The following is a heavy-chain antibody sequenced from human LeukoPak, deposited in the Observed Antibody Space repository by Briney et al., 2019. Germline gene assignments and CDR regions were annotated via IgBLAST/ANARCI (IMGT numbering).Heavy chain of an antibody. CDR2: INPDGST. J-gene: IGHJ4*02. V-gene: IGHV3-74*01. CDR1: GFIFRDHS. Sequence: GGSLRLSCAGSGFIFRDHSMHWARQIPGKGLVWVSRINPDGSTNYADSVKGRFTISSDNAKNTLYLQMRSLRVDDSSLYFCVRALGGSDDYWGQGTLVTVSS. CDR3: VRALGGSDDY. D-gene: IGHD1-26*01.